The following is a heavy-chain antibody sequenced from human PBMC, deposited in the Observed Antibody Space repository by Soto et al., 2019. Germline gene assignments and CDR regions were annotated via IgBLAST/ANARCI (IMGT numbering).Heavy chain of an antibody. CDR1: EVTFSRHG. J-gene: IGHJ4*02. CDR3: ARDGIGGTVFRGYLDY. CDR2: IRFDGSNE. D-gene: IGHD1-7*01. Sequence: GWSMRLSCAASEVTFSRHGMHWVRQTPGKGLEWVAIIRFDGSNEEYADSVKGRFTISRDNSKNTLYLQMNTLGAEDTAVYYCARDGIGGTVFRGYLDYWGRGTVVTVSS. V-gene: IGHV3-33*01.